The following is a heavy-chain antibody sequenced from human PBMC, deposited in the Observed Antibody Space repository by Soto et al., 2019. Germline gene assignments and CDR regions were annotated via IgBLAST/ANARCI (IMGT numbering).Heavy chain of an antibody. Sequence: PGGSLRLSCAASGFTFSSYSMNWVRQAPGKGLEWVSSISSSSSYIYYADSVKGRFTISRDNAKNSLYLQMNSLRAEDTAVYYCARDYYDFSSGYFWAPVDYWGQGTLVTVSS. CDR1: GFTFSSYS. CDR2: ISSSSSYI. V-gene: IGHV3-21*01. J-gene: IGHJ4*02. CDR3: ARDYYDFSSGYFWAPVDY. D-gene: IGHD3-3*01.